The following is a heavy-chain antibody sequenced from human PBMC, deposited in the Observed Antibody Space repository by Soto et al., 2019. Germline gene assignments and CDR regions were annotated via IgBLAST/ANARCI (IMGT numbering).Heavy chain of an antibody. CDR3: ARRTLGSAIGIGDY. CDR2: ITADNGDT. D-gene: IGHD7-27*01. Sequence: QIQLVQSGAEVKVPGASVKVSCRASGYIFNNYGITWVRQAPGQGLEWMGFITADNGDTKFAEKLQGRVSMTTDTSTNTAYMELRNLKSDDTALYYCARRTLGSAIGIGDYWGQGTLVTVSS. CDR1: GYIFNNYG. V-gene: IGHV1-18*01. J-gene: IGHJ4*02.